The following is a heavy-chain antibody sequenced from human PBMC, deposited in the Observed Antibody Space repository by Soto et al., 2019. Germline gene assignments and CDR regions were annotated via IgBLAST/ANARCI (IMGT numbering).Heavy chain of an antibody. CDR1: GYTFTRSL. J-gene: IGHJ4*02. CDR3: ARSQNYGSGAYSDY. D-gene: IGHD3-10*01. V-gene: IGHV1-3*04. CDR2: SNIVTGYT. Sequence: QVHLEQSGAEVKKPGASVKVSCKASGYTFTRSLMHWVRQAPGQSLEWMGWSNIVTGYTKISQRFQGRVSFAGDTSASTDYMELSSLRSEDTAVYYCARSQNYGSGAYSDYWGQGTLVTISS.